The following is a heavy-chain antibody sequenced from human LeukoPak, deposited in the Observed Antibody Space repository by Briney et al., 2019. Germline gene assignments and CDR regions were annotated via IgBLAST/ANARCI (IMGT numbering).Heavy chain of an antibody. V-gene: IGHV4-59*08. CDR1: GGSMSSYY. CDR2: IYYSGST. CDR3: ARQGALWAGSGYSFWNAFDI. J-gene: IGHJ3*02. Sequence: SETLSLTCSVSGGSMSSYYWIWIRQSPGKGLEWIGYIYYSGSTNYNPSLKSRVTISVDTSKNQVSLKLSSVTAADTAVYYCARQGALWAGSGYSFWNAFDIWGQGTMVTVSS. D-gene: IGHD3-22*01.